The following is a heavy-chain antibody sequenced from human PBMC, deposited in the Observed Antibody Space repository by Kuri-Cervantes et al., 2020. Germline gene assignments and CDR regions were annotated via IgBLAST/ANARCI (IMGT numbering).Heavy chain of an antibody. D-gene: IGHD6-19*01. J-gene: IGHJ4*02. CDR3: ASGPLGAVAGRSLDY. Sequence: ASVKVSCKASGYTFTSYAMHWVRQAPGQRLEWMGWINAGNGNTKYSQKFQGRVTITRDTSASTAYMEVRTLRSEDTAVYYCASGPLGAVAGRSLDYWGQGTLVTVSS. CDR2: INAGNGNT. V-gene: IGHV1-3*01. CDR1: GYTFTSYA.